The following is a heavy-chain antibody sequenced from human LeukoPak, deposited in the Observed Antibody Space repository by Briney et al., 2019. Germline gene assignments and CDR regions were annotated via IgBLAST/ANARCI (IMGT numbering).Heavy chain of an antibody. CDR1: RGSISSYY. CDR2: IYTSGST. J-gene: IGHJ5*02. Sequence: PSETLSLTCTVSRGSISSYYWSWIRQPAGKGLAWIGRIYTSGSTNYNPSLKSRVTMSVDTPKNQFSLKLSSVTAADTAVYYCARDIPFDWLFYRFDPWGQGTLVTVSS. CDR3: ARDIPFDWLFYRFDP. D-gene: IGHD3-9*01. V-gene: IGHV4-4*07.